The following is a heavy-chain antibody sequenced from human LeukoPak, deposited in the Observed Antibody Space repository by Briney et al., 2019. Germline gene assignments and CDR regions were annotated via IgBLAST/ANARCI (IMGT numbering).Heavy chain of an antibody. D-gene: IGHD6-19*01. CDR2: INPNSGGT. J-gene: IGHJ4*02. Sequence: AAVKVSCKASVYTFTGYYMHWVRPAPGRGLEWMGWINPNSGGTNYAQKFQGRVTMTRDTSLSTAYMELSRLRSDDTAVYYCASYVSSGWYSTDFDYWGQGTLVTVSS. CDR3: ASYVSSGWYSTDFDY. CDR1: VYTFTGYY. V-gene: IGHV1-2*02.